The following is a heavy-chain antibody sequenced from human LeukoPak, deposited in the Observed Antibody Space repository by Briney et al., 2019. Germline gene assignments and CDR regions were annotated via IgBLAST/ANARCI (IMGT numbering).Heavy chain of an antibody. CDR2: IKQDGSEK. D-gene: IGHD6-19*01. CDR1: EFTFSSYW. CDR3: AGGLY. J-gene: IGHJ4*02. V-gene: IGHV3-7*03. Sequence: GGALRLSCAASEFTFSSYWMSWVREAPGKGLEWVANIKQDGSEKYYVDSVKGRFTISRDNAKNSLYLQMNSLRAEDTAVYYCAGGLYWGQGTLVTVSS.